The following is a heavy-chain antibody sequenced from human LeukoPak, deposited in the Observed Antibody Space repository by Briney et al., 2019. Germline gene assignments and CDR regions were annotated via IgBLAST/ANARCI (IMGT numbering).Heavy chain of an antibody. Sequence: SETLSLTCTVSGGSISSYYWSWIRQSPGKGLEWIGYIYTSGSTNYNPSLKSRVTISVDTSKNQFSLKLSSVTAADTAVYYCARHSLYPRDAFDIWGQGTMVTVSS. J-gene: IGHJ3*02. CDR1: GGSISSYY. CDR3: ARHSLYPRDAFDI. CDR2: IYTSGST. D-gene: IGHD3-16*01. V-gene: IGHV4-4*09.